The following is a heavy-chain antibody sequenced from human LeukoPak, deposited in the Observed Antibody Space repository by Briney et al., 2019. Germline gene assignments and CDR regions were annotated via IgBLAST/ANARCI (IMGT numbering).Heavy chain of an antibody. CDR3: AREGRGYSYGQVESWFDP. CDR1: GGTFSSYA. J-gene: IGHJ5*02. CDR2: IIPIFGTA. D-gene: IGHD5-18*01. Sequence: ASVKVSFKASGGTFSSYAISWVRQAPGQGLEWMGRIIPIFGTANYAQKFKGRDTITTDESTSTAYMELSSLRSEDTAVYYCAREGRGYSYGQVESWFDPWGQGTLVTVSS. V-gene: IGHV1-69*05.